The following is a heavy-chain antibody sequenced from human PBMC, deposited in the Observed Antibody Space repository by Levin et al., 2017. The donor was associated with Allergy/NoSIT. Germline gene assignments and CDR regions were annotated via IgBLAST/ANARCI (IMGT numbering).Heavy chain of an antibody. CDR1: GGTFSSYA. J-gene: IGHJ5*02. Sequence: SVKVSCKASGGTFSSYAISWVRQAPGQGLEWMGGIIPIFGTANYAQKFQGRVTITADKSTSTAYMELSSLRSEDTAVYYCARGATVTTSSAGNWFDPWGQGTLVTVSS. V-gene: IGHV1-69*06. CDR3: ARGATVTTSSAGNWFDP. CDR2: IIPIFGTA. D-gene: IGHD4-17*01.